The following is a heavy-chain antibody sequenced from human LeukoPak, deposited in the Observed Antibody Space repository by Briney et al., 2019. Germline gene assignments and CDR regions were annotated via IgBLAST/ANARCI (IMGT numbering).Heavy chain of an antibody. J-gene: IGHJ4*02. Sequence: PGGSLRLSCAASGFTFSDYYMSWIRQAPGEGLEWVSYISSSGSTIYYADSVKGRFTISRDNAKNSLYLQMNSLRAEDTAVYYCARRAYSGYDSSNLDYWGQGTLVTVSS. CDR2: ISSSGSTI. CDR1: GFTFSDYY. CDR3: ARRAYSGYDSSNLDY. V-gene: IGHV3-11*01. D-gene: IGHD5-12*01.